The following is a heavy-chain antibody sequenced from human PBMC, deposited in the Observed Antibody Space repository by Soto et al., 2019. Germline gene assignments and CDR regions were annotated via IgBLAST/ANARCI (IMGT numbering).Heavy chain of an antibody. CDR1: GCSINNYY. Sequence: SETLSLTCSFSGCSINNYYWTLIRQPPGMGLEWIGYVYYTGTTGYNPSLKSRVTISIDGSKNQISLKLSSVTAADTAFYYCARLGGYYHSLDTWGQGTLVTVSS. CDR3: ARLGGYYHSLDT. CDR2: VYYTGTT. D-gene: IGHD3-22*01. V-gene: IGHV4-59*08. J-gene: IGHJ5*02.